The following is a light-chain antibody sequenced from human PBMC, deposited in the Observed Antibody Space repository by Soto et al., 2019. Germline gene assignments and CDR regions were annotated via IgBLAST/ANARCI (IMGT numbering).Light chain of an antibody. CDR2: AAS. CDR3: QQSYSTPLT. CDR1: QSISNH. J-gene: IGKJ4*01. V-gene: IGKV1-39*01. Sequence: DIQMTQSPSSLSASVEDRVIITCRASQSISNHLKWYQQKPGKAPKLLIYAASSLQSGVPSRFSGSGSWTDFTPTISSLQPEDFATYYCQQSYSTPLTFGGGTKVDIK.